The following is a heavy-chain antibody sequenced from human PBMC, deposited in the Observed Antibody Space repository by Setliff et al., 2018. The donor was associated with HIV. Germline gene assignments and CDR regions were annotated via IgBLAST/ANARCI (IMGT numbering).Heavy chain of an antibody. Sequence: ASVKVSCKIYGYTLSELSMHWVRQAPGKGLEWMGYFDPQDGETVYADSVKGRFTISRDNAKNSLYLQMNSLRAEDTAVYYCARARRGGTNWFDPWGQGTLVTVSS. CDR1: GYTLSELS. V-gene: IGHV1-24*01. CDR3: ARARRGGTNWFDP. J-gene: IGHJ5*02. D-gene: IGHD3-16*01. CDR2: FDPQDGET.